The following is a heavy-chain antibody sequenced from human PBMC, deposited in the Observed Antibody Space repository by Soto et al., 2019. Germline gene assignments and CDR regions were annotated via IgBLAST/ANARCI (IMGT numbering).Heavy chain of an antibody. Sequence: SETLSLTCTVSGASFWGFYWSWIRQSAGKGLEWIGRIYATGTTDYNPSLKSRGMMSVDTSKRQFSLKLRSVTAADTAVYYCVRDGTKTLRDWFDPWGQGISVTVSS. CDR1: GASFWGFY. V-gene: IGHV4-4*07. CDR2: IYATGTT. D-gene: IGHD1-1*01. J-gene: IGHJ5*02. CDR3: VRDGTKTLRDWFDP.